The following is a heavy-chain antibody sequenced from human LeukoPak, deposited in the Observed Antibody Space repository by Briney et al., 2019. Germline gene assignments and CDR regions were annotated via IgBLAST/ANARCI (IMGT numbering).Heavy chain of an antibody. CDR1: GGSISSSSYY. V-gene: IGHV4-39*07. CDR3: ARYNLREGSH. D-gene: IGHD5-24*01. J-gene: IGHJ4*02. CDR2: IYYSGST. Sequence: SETLSLTCTVSGGSISSSSYYWGWIRQPPGKGLEWIGSIYYSGSTYYNPSLKSRVTISVDTSKNQFSLKLSSVTAADTAVYYCARYNLREGSHWGQGTLVTVSS.